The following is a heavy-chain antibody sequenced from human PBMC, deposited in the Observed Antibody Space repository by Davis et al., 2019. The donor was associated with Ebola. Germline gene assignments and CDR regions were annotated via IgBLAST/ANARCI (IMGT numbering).Heavy chain of an antibody. CDR2: ISGYNAKT. V-gene: IGHV1-18*01. CDR3: ARDAPFVSAAALIARFDS. J-gene: IGHJ4*02. Sequence: ASVKVSCKASGYTFSSYGITWVRQAPGQGLEWMGWISGYNAKTDYAQNLQGRVTMTTDTSTSTAYMELRSLKSDDTAVFYCARDAPFVSAAALIARFDSWGQGTLVTVSS. CDR1: GYTFSSYG. D-gene: IGHD2-2*01.